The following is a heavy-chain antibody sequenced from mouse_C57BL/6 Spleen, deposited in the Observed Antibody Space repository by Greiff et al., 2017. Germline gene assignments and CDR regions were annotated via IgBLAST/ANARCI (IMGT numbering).Heavy chain of an antibody. D-gene: IGHD3-3*01. Sequence: QVPLQQPGAELVKPGASVKMSCKASGYTFTSYWITWVKQRPGQGLEWIGDIYPGSGSTNYNEKFKSKVTLTVDTSSSTAYMQLSSLTSEDSAVDYCAREGDGAMDYWGQGTSVTVSS. CDR3: AREGDGAMDY. CDR1: GYTFTSYW. CDR2: IYPGSGST. V-gene: IGHV1-55*01. J-gene: IGHJ4*01.